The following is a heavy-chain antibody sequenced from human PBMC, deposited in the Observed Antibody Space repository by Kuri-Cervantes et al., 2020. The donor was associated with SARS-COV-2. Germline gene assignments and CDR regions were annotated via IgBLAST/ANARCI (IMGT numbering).Heavy chain of an antibody. J-gene: IGHJ6*02. V-gene: IGHV3-30-3*01. CDR1: GFTFSSYA. D-gene: IGHD6-6*01. Sequence: GGSLRLSCAASGFTFSSYAMHWVRQAPGKGLEWVAVISYDGSNKYYADSVKGLFTITRDNSKNTLYLQMNSLRAEDTAVYYCARDQGLYSSSSHPEGYYYGMDVWGQGTTVTVSS. CDR3: ARDQGLYSSSSHPEGYYYGMDV. CDR2: ISYDGSNK.